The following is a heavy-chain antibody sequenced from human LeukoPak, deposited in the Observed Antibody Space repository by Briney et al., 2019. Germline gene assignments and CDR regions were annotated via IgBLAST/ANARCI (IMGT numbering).Heavy chain of an antibody. CDR3: ATAPPAPAAIRKLWFDP. J-gene: IGHJ5*02. CDR1: GYTLTELS. D-gene: IGHD2-2*02. V-gene: IGHV1-24*01. CDR2: FDPEDGET. Sequence: GASVKVSCKVSGYTLTELSMHWVRQAPGKGLEWMGGFDPEDGETIYAQKFQGRVTMTEDTSTDTAYMELSSLRSEDTAVYYCATAPPAPAAIRKLWFDPWGQGTLVTVSS.